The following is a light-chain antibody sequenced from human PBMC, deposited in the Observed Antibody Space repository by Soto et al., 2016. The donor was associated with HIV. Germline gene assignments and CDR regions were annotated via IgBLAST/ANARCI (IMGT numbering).Light chain of an antibody. Sequence: SYELAQPPSVSVAPGTTAKITCGGDNIGTKSVHWYQQKPGQAPVLVVYDDSDRPSGIPERFSGSNSGSTATLTISRVEAGDEADYYCQVWDSSGDHVVFGGGTKLTVL. CDR2: DDS. CDR3: QVWDSSGDHVV. CDR1: NIGTKS. J-gene: IGLJ2*01. V-gene: IGLV3-21*03.